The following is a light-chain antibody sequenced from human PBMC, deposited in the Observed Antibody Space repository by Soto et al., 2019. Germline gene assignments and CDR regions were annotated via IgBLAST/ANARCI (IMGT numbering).Light chain of an antibody. J-gene: IGKJ5*01. CDR3: QQRNVWPPVT. V-gene: IGKV3-11*01. CDR2: GAF. Sequence: ELVMTQSPATLSVSPGERATLSCRASPSVTNFLACYQQKPGQAPRLLIYGAFNRATGIPARFSGSGSGTDFTLTISSLEPEDSAVYYCQQRNVWPPVTFGQGTRLEIK. CDR1: PSVTNF.